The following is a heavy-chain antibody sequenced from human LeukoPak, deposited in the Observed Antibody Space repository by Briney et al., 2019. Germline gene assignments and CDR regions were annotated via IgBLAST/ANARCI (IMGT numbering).Heavy chain of an antibody. J-gene: IGHJ4*02. CDR3: ARDSPPQYASSSAGFDY. Sequence: SQTLSLTCAVSGDSIRNYYWSWIRQPPGKGLEWIGYIYYRGNTNYNPSLESRVIISIDTSKNQFSLKLSSVTAADTAVYFCARDSPPQYASSSAGFDYWGPGTLVTVSS. CDR2: IYYRGNT. D-gene: IGHD6-6*01. CDR1: GDSIRNYY. V-gene: IGHV4-59*01.